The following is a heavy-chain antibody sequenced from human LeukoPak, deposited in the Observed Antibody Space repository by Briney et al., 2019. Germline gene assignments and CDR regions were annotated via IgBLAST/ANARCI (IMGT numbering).Heavy chain of an antibody. D-gene: IGHD4/OR15-4a*01. V-gene: IGHV1-18*01. J-gene: IGHJ4*02. Sequence: ASVKVSCKASGYSFVLYGISWVRQAPGQGPEWMGWISTFNNYTQHAQKFQDRLTMTTDTSTSSAYMELRSLTSHDTAVYYCARDEDYGIFVNIDYWGQGTLVTVSS. CDR3: ARDEDYGIFVNIDY. CDR1: GYSFVLYG. CDR2: ISTFNNYT.